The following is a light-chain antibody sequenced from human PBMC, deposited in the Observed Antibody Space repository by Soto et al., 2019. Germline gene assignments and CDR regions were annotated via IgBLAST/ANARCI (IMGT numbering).Light chain of an antibody. V-gene: IGKV3-20*01. CDR2: GAS. J-gene: IGKJ2*01. CDR1: QSVSSSY. Sequence: EIVLTQSPGTLSLSPGERATLSCRASQSVSSSYLAWYQHKPGQAPRLLIYGASSRATGIPDRFSGSGSGTDFTLTISRLEPEDCAVYYCQQYGSSPPYTFGQGTNLEIK. CDR3: QQYGSSPPYT.